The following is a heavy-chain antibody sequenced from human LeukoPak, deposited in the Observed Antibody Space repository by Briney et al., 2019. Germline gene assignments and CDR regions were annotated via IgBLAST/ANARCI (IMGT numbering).Heavy chain of an antibody. CDR1: GGSISSYY. CDR2: IYYSGST. D-gene: IGHD4-23*01. CDR3: ARGNYGGKDNWFDP. Sequence: PSETLSLTCTVSGGSISSYYWSWVRQPPGKGQEWIGYIYYSGSTYYNPSLKSRVTISVDTSKNQFSLKLSSVTAADTAVYYCARGNYGGKDNWFDPWGQGTLVTVSS. V-gene: IGHV4-59*12. J-gene: IGHJ5*02.